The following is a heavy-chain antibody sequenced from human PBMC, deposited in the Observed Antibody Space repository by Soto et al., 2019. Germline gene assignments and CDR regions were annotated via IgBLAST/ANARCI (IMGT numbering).Heavy chain of an antibody. CDR2: IYWDDDK. CDR3: AHRPMVRGAPAASYYYYGMDV. CDR1: GFSLTTTEVA. D-gene: IGHD3-10*01. V-gene: IGHV2-5*02. J-gene: IGHJ6*02. Sequence: SGPTLVNPTQSLTLTCSFSGFSLTTTEVAVGWIRQPPGKALEWLALIYWDDDKRYSPSLKSRLTITKDTSKNQVVLTMTNMDPVDTATYYCAHRPMVRGAPAASYYYYGMDVWGQGTTVTVSS.